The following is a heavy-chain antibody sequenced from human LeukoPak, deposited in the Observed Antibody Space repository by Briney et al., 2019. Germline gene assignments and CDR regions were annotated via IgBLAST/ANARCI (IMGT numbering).Heavy chain of an antibody. J-gene: IGHJ4*02. CDR2: INHSGST. Sequence: PSETLSLTCAVYGGSFSGYYWSWIRQPPGKGLEWIGEINHSGSTNYNPSLKSRVTISVDTSKNQFSLKLSSVTAADTAVYYRTRSTSLDYWGQGTLVTVSS. CDR3: TRSTSLDY. V-gene: IGHV4-34*01. CDR1: GGSFSGYY. D-gene: IGHD2-2*01.